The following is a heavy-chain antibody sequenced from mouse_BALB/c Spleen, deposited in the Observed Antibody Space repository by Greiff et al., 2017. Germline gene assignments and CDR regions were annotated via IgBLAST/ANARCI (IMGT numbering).Heavy chain of an antibody. CDR3: ARSYDYEFDY. CDR2: ISSGGGNT. D-gene: IGHD2-4*01. V-gene: IGHV5-9*03. Sequence: EVKLVESGGGLVKPGGSLKLSCAASGFTFSSYTMSWVRQTPEKRLEWVATISSGGGNTYYPDSVKGRFTISRDNAKNNLYLQMSSLRSEDTALYYCARSYDYEFDYWGQGTTLTVSS. CDR1: GFTFSSYT. J-gene: IGHJ2*01.